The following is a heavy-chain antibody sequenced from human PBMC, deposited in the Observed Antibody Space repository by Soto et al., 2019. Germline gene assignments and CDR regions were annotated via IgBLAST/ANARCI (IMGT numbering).Heavy chain of an antibody. V-gene: IGHV3-30-3*01. Sequence: QVHLVESGGGVVQPGRSLRLSCAASGFTFSSYDMHWVRQAPGKGLEWVAVISYDGSKKYYVDSVEGRFTISRDNSKNTXYLQMNSLRAEDTAVYYCARDSYYYDSSGHYYYFDYWGQGTLVTVSS. J-gene: IGHJ4*02. CDR3: ARDSYYYDSSGHYYYFDY. CDR1: GFTFSSYD. D-gene: IGHD3-22*01. CDR2: ISYDGSKK.